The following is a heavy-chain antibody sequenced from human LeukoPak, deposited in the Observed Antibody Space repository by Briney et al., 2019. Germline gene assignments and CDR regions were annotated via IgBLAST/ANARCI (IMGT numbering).Heavy chain of an antibody. Sequence: ASVKVSCKASGYTFTGYYMHWVRQAPGQGFEWMGWINPNSGGTNYAQKFQGRVTMTRDTSISTAYMELSRLRSDDTAVYYCARGYYGSGSYPDYWGQGTLVTVSP. V-gene: IGHV1-2*02. D-gene: IGHD3-10*01. CDR3: ARGYYGSGSYPDY. CDR1: GYTFTGYY. J-gene: IGHJ4*02. CDR2: INPNSGGT.